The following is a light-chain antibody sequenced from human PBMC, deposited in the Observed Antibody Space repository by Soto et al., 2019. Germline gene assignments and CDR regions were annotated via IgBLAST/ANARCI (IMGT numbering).Light chain of an antibody. CDR3: SSYTSSSTPVV. Sequence: QSVRAQPASVSGSPGQSITISCTGTSSDAGGYNYVSWYQQHPGKAPKLMIYDVSNRPSGVSNRFSGSKSGNTASLTISGLQAEDEADYYCSSYTSSSTPVVFGGGTKLTVL. CDR2: DVS. CDR1: SSDAGGYNY. J-gene: IGLJ2*01. V-gene: IGLV2-14*01.